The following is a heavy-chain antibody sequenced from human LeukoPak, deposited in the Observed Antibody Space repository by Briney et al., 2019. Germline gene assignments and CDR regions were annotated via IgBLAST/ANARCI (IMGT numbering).Heavy chain of an antibody. V-gene: IGHV4-34*01. CDR3: ARGSSSSGYSHFDY. D-gene: IGHD3-22*01. CDR1: GGSFSGYY. CDR2: INHSGST. Sequence: SETLSLTCAVYGGSFSGYYWGWIRQPPGKGLEWIGEINHSGSTNYNPSLKSRVTISVDTSKNQFSLKLSSVTAADTAVYYCARGSSSSGYSHFDYWGQGTLVTVSS. J-gene: IGHJ4*02.